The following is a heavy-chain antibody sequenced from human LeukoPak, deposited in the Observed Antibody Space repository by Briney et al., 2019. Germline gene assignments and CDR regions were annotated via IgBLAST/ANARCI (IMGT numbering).Heavy chain of an antibody. J-gene: IGHJ6*02. CDR1: GYSFNVYW. CDR2: IYPGDSDTSDT. D-gene: IGHD2-8*01. Sequence: GESLKISCKGSGYSFNVYWIGWVRQMPGKGLEWMGIIYPGDSDTSDTRYSPSFQGQVTISVDKSISTAYLQWSSLKASDTAVYYCARWGDCSNGVCYTYQYYYYGVDVWGQGTTVTVSS. CDR3: ARWGDCSNGVCYTYQYYYYGVDV. V-gene: IGHV5-51*01.